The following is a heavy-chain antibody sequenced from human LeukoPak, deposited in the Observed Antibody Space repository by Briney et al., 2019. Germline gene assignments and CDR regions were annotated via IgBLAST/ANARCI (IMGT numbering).Heavy chain of an antibody. V-gene: IGHV3-23*01. Sequence: GGSLRLSCAASGFTFSSYAMSWVRQAPGKGLEWVSAISASGGSTYFADSVKGRFTISRDNSKNTLYLQMNSLRAEDTAVYYCAKDSGIAVAGTLRAFDIWGQGTMVTVSS. J-gene: IGHJ3*02. CDR3: AKDSGIAVAGTLRAFDI. D-gene: IGHD6-19*01. CDR2: ISASGGST. CDR1: GFTFSSYA.